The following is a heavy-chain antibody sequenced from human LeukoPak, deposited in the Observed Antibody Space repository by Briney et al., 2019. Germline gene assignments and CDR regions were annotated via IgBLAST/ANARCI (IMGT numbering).Heavy chain of an antibody. Sequence: ASVKVSCKASGYTFTSYDINWVRQATGQGLEWMGWMNPNSGNTGYAQKFQGRVTITRNTSISTAYMELSSLRSEDPAVYYCARGRVNHFWYACSGGSCYSRGNYFDYWGQGTLVTVSS. CDR2: MNPNSGNT. J-gene: IGHJ4*02. V-gene: IGHV1-8*03. CDR3: ARGRVNHFWYACSGGSCYSRGNYFDY. CDR1: GYTFTSYD. D-gene: IGHD2-15*01.